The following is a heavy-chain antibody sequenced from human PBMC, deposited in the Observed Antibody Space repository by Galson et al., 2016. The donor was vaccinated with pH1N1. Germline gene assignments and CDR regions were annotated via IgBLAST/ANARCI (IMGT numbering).Heavy chain of an antibody. CDR2: INPSGGTT. J-gene: IGHJ4*02. D-gene: IGHD3-22*01. CDR1: GYTFTSSY. V-gene: IGHV1-46*01. Sequence: SVKVSCKASGYTFTSSYLHWVRQAPGQGLEWMGIINPSGGTTSYAQKFQGRVTMTRDTSTSTVYMELSSLRSDDTAMYYCARGGYWVYWGQGTLVTVSS. CDR3: ARGGYWVY.